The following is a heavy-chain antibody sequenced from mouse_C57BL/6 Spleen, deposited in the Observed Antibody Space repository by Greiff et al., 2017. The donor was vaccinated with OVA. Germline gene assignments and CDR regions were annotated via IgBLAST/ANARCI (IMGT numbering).Heavy chain of an antibody. J-gene: IGHJ3*01. CDR2: IRSKSNNYTT. CDR3: VRRDSSGYAWFAY. CDR1: GFSFNTYA. V-gene: IGHV10-1*01. D-gene: IGHD3-2*02. Sequence: DVKLVESGGGLVQPKGSLKLSCAASGFSFNTYAMNWVRQAPGKGLEWVGRIRSKSNNYTTYYADSVKDRFTISRDDSESMLYLQMNNVKAEDAAMYNCVRRDSSGYAWFAYWGQGTLVTVSA.